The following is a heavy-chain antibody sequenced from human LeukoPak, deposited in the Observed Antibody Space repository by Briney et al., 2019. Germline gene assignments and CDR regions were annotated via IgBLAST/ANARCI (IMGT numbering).Heavy chain of an antibody. J-gene: IGHJ1*01. CDR2: ISGSGGST. V-gene: IGHV3-23*01. D-gene: IGHD2-15*01. CDR3: AKLDCSGGSCYTPGGYFQH. Sequence: GGSLRLSCAASGFTFSSYAMSWVRQAPGKGLEWVSAISGSGGSTYYADSVKGRFTISRDNSKNTLYLQMNSLRAVDTAVYYCAKLDCSGGSCYTPGGYFQHWGQGTLVTVSS. CDR1: GFTFSSYA.